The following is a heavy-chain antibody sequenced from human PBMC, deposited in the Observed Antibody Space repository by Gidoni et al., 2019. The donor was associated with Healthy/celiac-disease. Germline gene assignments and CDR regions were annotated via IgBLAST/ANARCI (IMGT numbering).Heavy chain of an antibody. V-gene: IGHV4-59*01. J-gene: IGHJ4*02. CDR1: GGSISSYY. CDR2: IYYSGST. D-gene: IGHD6-13*01. CDR3: ARSPYGSSWYYFDY. Sequence: QVQLQESGPGLVKPSETLSLTCTVSGGSISSYYWSWIRQPPGKGLEWIGYIYYSGSTNYNPSLKSRVTISVDTSKNQFSLKLSSVTAADTAVYYCARSPYGSSWYYFDYWGQGTLVTVSS.